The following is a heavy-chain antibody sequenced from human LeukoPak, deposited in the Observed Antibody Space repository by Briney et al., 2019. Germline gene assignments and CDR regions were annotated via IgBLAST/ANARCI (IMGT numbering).Heavy chain of an antibody. V-gene: IGHV3-7*01. CDR3: ARAGSHWHYVH. CDR1: GFTFSGFS. J-gene: IGHJ4*02. CDR2: IKQDGSER. Sequence: PGGSLRLSCAASGFTFSGFSMSWVRQSPTKGLEWVANIKQDGSERYYVDSVKGRFTISRDNAKNSLSLQMNNLRVEDTAVYYCARAGSHWHYVHWGQGTVVTVSS. D-gene: IGHD3-10*01.